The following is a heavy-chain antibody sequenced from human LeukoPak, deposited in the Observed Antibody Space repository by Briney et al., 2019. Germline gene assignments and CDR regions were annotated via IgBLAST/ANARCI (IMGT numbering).Heavy chain of an antibody. CDR1: GFTFSSYA. CDR2: ISYDGSNK. CDR3: ARASEFPLDY. V-gene: IGHV3-30-3*01. J-gene: IGHJ4*02. D-gene: IGHD3-10*01. Sequence: GGSLRLSCAASGFTFSSYAMHWVRQAPGKGLEWVAVISYDGSNKYYADSVKGRFTISRDNSKNTLYLQMNSLRAEDTAVNYCARASEFPLDYWGQGTLVTVSS.